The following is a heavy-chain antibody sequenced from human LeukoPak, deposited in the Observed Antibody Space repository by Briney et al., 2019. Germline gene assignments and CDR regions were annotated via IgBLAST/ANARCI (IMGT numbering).Heavy chain of an antibody. D-gene: IGHD4-11*01. CDR1: GGSISSGGYY. CDR2: VHFSGTT. Sequence: PSQTLSLTCTVSGGSISSGGYYWSWIRQPPGRGLEWIGYVHFSGTTSFNPSLKSRVTISVDTSKNQFSLRLSSVTAADTAVYYCAREQYLAYDVFGFWGQGTMVTVSS. CDR3: AREQYLAYDVFGF. J-gene: IGHJ3*01. V-gene: IGHV4-61*08.